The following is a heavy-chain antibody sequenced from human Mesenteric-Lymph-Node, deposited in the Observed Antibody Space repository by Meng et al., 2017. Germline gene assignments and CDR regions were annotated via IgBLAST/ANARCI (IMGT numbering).Heavy chain of an antibody. CDR3: AKDWSDTTFDY. V-gene: IGHV2-5*02. D-gene: IGHD3-9*01. Sequence: QITLKESGPTLVKQTQTLTLTCSFSGFLLTTSGVGVGWIRQPPGKALEWLAVIYWDDAKAYSPSLKSRLTITKDTSKHQVVLIMTNVDPVDTGTYYCAKDWSDTTFDYWGQGTLVTVSS. J-gene: IGHJ4*02. CDR1: GFLLTTSGVG. CDR2: IYWDDAK.